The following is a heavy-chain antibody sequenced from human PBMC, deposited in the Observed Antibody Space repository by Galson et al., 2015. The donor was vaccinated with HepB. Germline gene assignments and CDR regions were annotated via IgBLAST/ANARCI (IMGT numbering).Heavy chain of an antibody. CDR3: ARDRRRTFLVPFGELLYYYYGMDV. V-gene: IGHV1-18*01. J-gene: IGHJ6*02. Sequence: SVKVSCKASGYTFTSYGISWVRQAPGQGLEWMGWISAYNGNTNYAQKLQGRVTMTTDTSTSTAYMELRSLRSDDTAVYYCARDRRRTFLVPFGELLYYYYGMDVWGQGTTVTVSS. CDR2: ISAYNGNT. CDR1: GYTFTSYG. D-gene: IGHD3-10*01.